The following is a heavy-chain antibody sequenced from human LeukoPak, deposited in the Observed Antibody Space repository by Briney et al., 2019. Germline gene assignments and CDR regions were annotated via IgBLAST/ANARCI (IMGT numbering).Heavy chain of an antibody. D-gene: IGHD1-26*01. CDR3: ATYSGSYGINF. CDR2: IHYSGST. Sequence: SATLSLTCTVSGGSITSFYWSWIRQPPGKGLEWIGYIHYSGSTNDNPSLKSRLTLSVDTSKNQLSLKLSSVTAADTAVYYCATYSGSYGINFWGQGTLVTVSS. CDR1: GGSITSFY. V-gene: IGHV4-59*01. J-gene: IGHJ4*02.